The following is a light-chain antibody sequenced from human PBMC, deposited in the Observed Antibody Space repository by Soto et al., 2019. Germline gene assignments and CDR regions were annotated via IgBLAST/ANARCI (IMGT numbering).Light chain of an antibody. CDR3: GTWDSSLSAV. CDR2: DNN. Sequence: QSVLTQPPSVSAAPGQKVTISCSGSSSNIGNNYVSCYQQLPGTAPKLLIYDNNKRPSGIPDRFSGSKSGTSATLGITGLQAGDEADYYCGTWDSSLSAVFGGGTKVTVL. V-gene: IGLV1-51*01. CDR1: SSNIGNNY. J-gene: IGLJ2*01.